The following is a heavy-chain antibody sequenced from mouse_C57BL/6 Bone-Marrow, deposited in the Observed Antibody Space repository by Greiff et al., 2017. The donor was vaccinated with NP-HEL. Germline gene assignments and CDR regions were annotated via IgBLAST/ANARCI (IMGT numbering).Heavy chain of an antibody. Sequence: QVQLQQPGAELVKPGASVKMSCKASGYTFTSYWITWVKQRPGQGLEWIGDIYPGSGSTNYNEKFKSKATLTVDTSSSTAYMQLSSLTSEDSAVYYCAFYYGNYLYFDYWGQGTTLTVSS. CDR3: AFYYGNYLYFDY. V-gene: IGHV1-55*01. D-gene: IGHD2-1*01. J-gene: IGHJ2*01. CDR1: GYTFTSYW. CDR2: IYPGSGST.